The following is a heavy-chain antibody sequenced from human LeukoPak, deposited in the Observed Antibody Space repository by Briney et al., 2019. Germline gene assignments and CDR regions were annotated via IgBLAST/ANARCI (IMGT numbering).Heavy chain of an antibody. CDR1: GFTFDDYA. Sequence: GRSLRLSCAASGFTFDDYAMHWVRQAPGKGLEWVSGISWNSGSIGYADSVKGRFTISRDNAKNSLYLQMNSPRAEDTALYYCAKSAFDIWGQGTMVTVSS. V-gene: IGHV3-9*01. J-gene: IGHJ3*02. CDR2: ISWNSGSI. CDR3: AKSAFDI.